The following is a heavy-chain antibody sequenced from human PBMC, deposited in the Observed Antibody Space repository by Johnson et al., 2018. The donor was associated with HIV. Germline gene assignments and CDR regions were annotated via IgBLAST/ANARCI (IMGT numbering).Heavy chain of an antibody. CDR1: GFTFSSYP. CDR3: ARDWNNWNYGVPDAFDI. D-gene: IGHD1-7*01. V-gene: IGHV3-30*04. Sequence: QVQLVESGGGVVQPGGSLRLSCAASGFTFSSYPMHWVRQAPVKGLQWVAVISYDGSNKYYADSVNGRFTISRDNSKNTLYLQIHSLRAGDTAVYYCARDWNNWNYGVPDAFDIWGQGTMVTVSS. J-gene: IGHJ3*02. CDR2: ISYDGSNK.